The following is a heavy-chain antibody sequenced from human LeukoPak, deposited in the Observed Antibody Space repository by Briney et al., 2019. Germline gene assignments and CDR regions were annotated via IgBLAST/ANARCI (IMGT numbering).Heavy chain of an antibody. J-gene: IGHJ4*02. CDR3: AKAVRYYYGSGSSYFDY. Sequence: GGSLRLSCAASGFTFSSYSMNWVRQAPGKGLEWVSYISSSSSTIYYADSVKGRFTISRDNSKNTLYLQMNSLRAEDTAVYYCAKAVRYYYGSGSSYFDYWGQGTLVTVSS. CDR1: GFTFSSYS. CDR2: ISSSSSTI. V-gene: IGHV3-48*01. D-gene: IGHD3-10*01.